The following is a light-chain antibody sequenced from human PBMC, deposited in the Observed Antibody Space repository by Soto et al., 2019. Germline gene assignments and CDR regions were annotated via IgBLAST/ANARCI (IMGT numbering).Light chain of an antibody. CDR2: EGS. J-gene: IGLJ2*01. CDR1: SSDVGSYNL. CDR3: CSYAGTRNVV. Sequence: QSALTQPASVSGSTGQSITISCTGPSSDVGSYNLVSWYQQHPGKAPKLMIYEGSKRPSGVSNRFSGSKSGNTASLTISGLQAEDEADYYCCSYAGTRNVVFGGGTKLTVL. V-gene: IGLV2-23*01.